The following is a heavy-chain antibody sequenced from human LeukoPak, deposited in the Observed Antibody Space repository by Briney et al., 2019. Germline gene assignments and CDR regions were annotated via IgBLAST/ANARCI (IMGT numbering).Heavy chain of an antibody. CDR2: IYSGGNT. CDR1: GFTVSSHY. J-gene: IGHJ4*02. V-gene: IGHV3-53*01. Sequence: GGSLGLSCAASGFTVSSHYMSWVRQAPGKGLEWVSVIYSGGNTYYADSVKGRFTISRDNSKNTLYLQMNSLSTEDTAVYYCAASYGSGSYGHWGQGTLVTVSS. D-gene: IGHD3-10*01. CDR3: AASYGSGSYGH.